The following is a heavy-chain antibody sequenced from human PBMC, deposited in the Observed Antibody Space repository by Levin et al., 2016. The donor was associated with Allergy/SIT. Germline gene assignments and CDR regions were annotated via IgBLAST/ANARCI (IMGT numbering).Heavy chain of an antibody. Sequence: SETLSLTCAVYGGSFSGYYWSWIRQPPGKGLEWIGEINHSGSTNYNPSLKSRVTISVDTSKNQFSLKLSSVTAADTAVYYCARGLGVPWAWFDPWGQGTLVTVSS. D-gene: IGHD3-10*01. CDR1: GGSFSGYY. CDR3: ARGLGVPWAWFDP. V-gene: IGHV4-34*01. J-gene: IGHJ5*02. CDR2: INHSGST.